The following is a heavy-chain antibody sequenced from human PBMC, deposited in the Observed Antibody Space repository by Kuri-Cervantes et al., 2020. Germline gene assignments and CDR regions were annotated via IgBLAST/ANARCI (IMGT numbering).Heavy chain of an antibody. CDR3: AREGGFASGSSPLYYYYGMDV. CDR2: VSSSSSSI. J-gene: IGHJ6*02. D-gene: IGHD3-10*01. V-gene: IGHV3-11*04. Sequence: GGSLRLSCTVYGGSFGDDSYIWTRQPPGTGLEWVSYVSSSSSSIYYADSVKGRFTISRDNAKNSLYLQMNSLRDEDTAVYYCAREGGFASGSSPLYYYYGMDVWGQGTTVTVSS. CDR1: GGSFGDDS.